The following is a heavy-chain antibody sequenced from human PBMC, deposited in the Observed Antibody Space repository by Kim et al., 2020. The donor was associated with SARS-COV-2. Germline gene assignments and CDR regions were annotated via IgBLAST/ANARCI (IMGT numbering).Heavy chain of an antibody. CDR3: ARVEQQLVLGFDY. CDR1: GGSISSYY. CDR2: IYYSGST. J-gene: IGHJ4*02. Sequence: SETLSLTCTVSGGSISSYYWSWIRQPPGKGLEWIGYIYYSGSTNYNPSLKSRVTISVDTSKNQFSLKLSSVTAADTAVYYCARVEQQLVLGFDYWGQGTLVTVSS. V-gene: IGHV4-59*01. D-gene: IGHD6-13*01.